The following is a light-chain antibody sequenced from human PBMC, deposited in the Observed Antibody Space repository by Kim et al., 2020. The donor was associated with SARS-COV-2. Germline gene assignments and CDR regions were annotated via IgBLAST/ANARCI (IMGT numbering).Light chain of an antibody. CDR1: TLPEKQ. J-gene: IGLJ1*01. CDR2: KDN. V-gene: IGLV3-25*03. Sequence: VSPEQTPRITGSGDTLPEKQTYWYQKKSGQAPLLVIYKDNERPSGIPGRFSGSSSGTTVTLTISGVQAEDDADYYCQSADGSGTYVFGTGTKVTVL. CDR3: QSADGSGTYV.